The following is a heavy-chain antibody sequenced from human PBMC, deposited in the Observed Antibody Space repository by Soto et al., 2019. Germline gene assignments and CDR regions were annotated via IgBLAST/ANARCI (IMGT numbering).Heavy chain of an antibody. J-gene: IGHJ5*02. V-gene: IGHV3-33*08. CDR1: GFTFSSYG. Sequence: VQLLESGGGLVQPGGSLRLSCAASGFTFSSYGMHWVRQAPGKGLEWVAVIWYDGSNKYYADSVKGRFTISRDNSKNTLYLQMNSLRAEDTAVYYCARQIRQLVGWFDPWGQGTLVTVSS. CDR3: ARQIRQLVGWFDP. D-gene: IGHD6-6*01. CDR2: IWYDGSNK.